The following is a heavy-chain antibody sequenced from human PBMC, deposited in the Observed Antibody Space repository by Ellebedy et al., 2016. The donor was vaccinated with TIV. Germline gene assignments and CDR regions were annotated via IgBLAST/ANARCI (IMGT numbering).Heavy chain of an antibody. V-gene: IGHV4-31*03. CDR3: ARDFHDYGIDPFDI. CDR1: GGSISSGGYY. CDR2: VYFSGKT. Sequence: SETLSLTCTASGGSISSGGYYWGWIRQRPGQGLEWIGHVYFSGKTFYNPSLQSRIIISVDTTKNQFSLRLSSVTAADTAMYYCARDFHDYGIDPFDIWGQGTLVTVSS. J-gene: IGHJ3*02. D-gene: IGHD4-17*01.